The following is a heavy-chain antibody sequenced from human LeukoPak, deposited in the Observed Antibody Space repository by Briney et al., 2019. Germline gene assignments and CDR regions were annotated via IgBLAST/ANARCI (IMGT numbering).Heavy chain of an antibody. CDR3: ARGAASIAARGWFDP. J-gene: IGHJ5*02. D-gene: IGHD6-6*01. CDR1: GFTFSSYW. V-gene: IGHV3-74*01. CDR2: INSDGSST. Sequence: GGALRLSCAASGFTFSSYWMHWVRQAPGKGLVWVSRINSDGSSTSYADSVNGRFTISRDNAKNTLYLQTNSLRAEDTAVYYCARGAASIAARGWFDPWGQGTLVTVSS.